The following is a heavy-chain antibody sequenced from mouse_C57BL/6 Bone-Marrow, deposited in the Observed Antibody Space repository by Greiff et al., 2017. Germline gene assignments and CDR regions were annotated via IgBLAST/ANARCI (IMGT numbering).Heavy chain of an antibody. V-gene: IGHV5-4*01. CDR3: ARDRLLRYLYAMDY. Sequence: EVKLVESGGGLVKPGGSLKLSCAASGFTFSSYAMSWVRQTPEKRLEWVATISDGGSYTYYPDNVKGRFTISRDNAKNNLYLQMSHLKSKDTAMYYCARDRLLRYLYAMDYWGQGTSVTVSS. J-gene: IGHJ4*01. D-gene: IGHD1-1*01. CDR1: GFTFSSYA. CDR2: ISDGGSYT.